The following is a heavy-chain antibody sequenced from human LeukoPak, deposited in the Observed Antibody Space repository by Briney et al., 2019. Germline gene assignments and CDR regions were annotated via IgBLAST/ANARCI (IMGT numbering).Heavy chain of an antibody. V-gene: IGHV3-11*04. CDR3: ARDSTSGEGYDY. CDR1: GFTFSDYY. D-gene: IGHD3-16*01. Sequence: GGSLRLSCAASGFTFSDYYMSWIRQAPGKGLEWVSYISSSGTTIYYADSVKGRFTISRDNSKNTLYLQMNSLRAEDSAVYYCARDSTSGEGYDYWGQGTLVTVSS. CDR2: ISSSGTTI. J-gene: IGHJ4*02.